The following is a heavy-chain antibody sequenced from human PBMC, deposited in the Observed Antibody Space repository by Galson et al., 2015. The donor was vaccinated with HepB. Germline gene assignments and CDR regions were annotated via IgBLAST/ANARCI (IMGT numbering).Heavy chain of an antibody. CDR3: ARDRYTYGYFDY. CDR2: TRNKANSYTT. CDR1: GFTFSDHY. Sequence: SLRLSCAASGFTFSDHYMDWVRQAPGKGLEWVGRTRNKANSYTTEYAASVKGRFTISRDDLKNSLYLQMNSLKTEDTAVYYCARDRYTYGYFDYWGQGTLVTVSS. J-gene: IGHJ4*02. D-gene: IGHD5-18*01. V-gene: IGHV3-72*01.